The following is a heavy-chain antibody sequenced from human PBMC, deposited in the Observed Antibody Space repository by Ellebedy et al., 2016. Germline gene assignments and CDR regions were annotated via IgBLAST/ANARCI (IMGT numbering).Heavy chain of an antibody. CDR1: GFTFGSYW. CDR2: INQHGSDK. J-gene: IGHJ4*02. CDR3: ATESNWGIFDY. D-gene: IGHD7-27*01. V-gene: IGHV3-7*01. Sequence: GGSLRLSCAASGFTFGSYWMSWVRQAPGKGLEWVANINQHGSDKYYVDSVKGRFTNSRDNAKNSLYLQMNGLRVEDTAVYYCATESNWGIFDYWGQGTLVPVSS.